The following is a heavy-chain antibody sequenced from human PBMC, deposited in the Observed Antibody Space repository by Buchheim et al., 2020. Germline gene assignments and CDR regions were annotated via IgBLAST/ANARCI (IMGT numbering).Heavy chain of an antibody. V-gene: IGHV3-72*01. D-gene: IGHD2-15*01. Sequence: EVQLVESGGGLVQPGGSLRLSCTSSGFTFSHHYMDWVRQAPGKGLEWVGRCRTKDDRYSTEYAASVKGSFTISNDDYEKSLYLQMNSLKPEDTAVYYCARVRGYCSGGWCQDLDYWGQGT. CDR1: GFTFSHHY. CDR3: ARVRGYCSGGWCQDLDY. J-gene: IGHJ4*02. CDR2: CRTKDDRYST.